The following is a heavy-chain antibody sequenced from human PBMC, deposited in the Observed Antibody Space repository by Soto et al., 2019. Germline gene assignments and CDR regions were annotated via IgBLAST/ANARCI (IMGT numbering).Heavy chain of an antibody. CDR3: ARDVLLVASLPSSGYDY. D-gene: IGHD6-25*01. CDR2: ISSRSSYI. V-gene: IGHV3-21*01. CDR1: GFTFSNYS. J-gene: IGHJ4*02. Sequence: EVQLVESGGGLVKPGGSLRLSCAASGFTFSNYSMNWVRQAPGKGLEWVSSISSRSSYIYYADSVKGRFTISRDNAKNSLYLQMNSLGAEDTDVYYCARDVLLVASLPSSGYDYWGQGTMLIVSS.